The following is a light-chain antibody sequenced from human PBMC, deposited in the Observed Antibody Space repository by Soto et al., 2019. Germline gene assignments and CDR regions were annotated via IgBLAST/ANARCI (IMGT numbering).Light chain of an antibody. V-gene: IGKV3-15*01. Sequence: EIVMTQSPATRSVSPGDSATRSCRASQSISDNVAWYQQRPGLAPRLLIYHTSTRATGVPARFSGSGSGTEFSLTISSLQSDDSAVYYCQRYDNWPLTFGGGTKADIK. CDR2: HTS. J-gene: IGKJ4*01. CDR1: QSISDN. CDR3: QRYDNWPLT.